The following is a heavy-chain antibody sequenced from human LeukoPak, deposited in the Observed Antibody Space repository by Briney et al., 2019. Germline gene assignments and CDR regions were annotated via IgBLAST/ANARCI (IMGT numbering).Heavy chain of an antibody. Sequence: SETLSLTCAVYGGSFSGYYWSWLRQPPGKGLEWIGEINHSGSTNYNPSLKSRVTISVDTSKNQFSLKLSSVTAADTAVYYCTRDPRGSGYYDSSGYDDTDDYWGQGTLVTVSS. J-gene: IGHJ4*02. CDR1: GGSFSGYY. D-gene: IGHD3-22*01. CDR2: INHSGST. CDR3: TRDPRGSGYYDSSGYDDTDDY. V-gene: IGHV4-34*01.